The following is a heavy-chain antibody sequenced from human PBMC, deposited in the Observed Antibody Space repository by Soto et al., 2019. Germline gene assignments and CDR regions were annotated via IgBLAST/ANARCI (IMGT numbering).Heavy chain of an antibody. V-gene: IGHV1-69*01. CDR3: ARAPVIAEAGAYYYYYGMDV. J-gene: IGHJ6*02. CDR1: GGTFSSYA. CDR2: IIPIFGTA. D-gene: IGHD6-13*01. Sequence: QVQLVQSGAEVKKPGSSVKVSCKASGGTFSSYAISWVRQAPGQGLEWMGGIIPIFGTANYAQKFQGRVTITADESTSTAYMELSSLRSEDTAVYYCARAPVIAEAGAYYYYYGMDVWGQGTTVTVSS.